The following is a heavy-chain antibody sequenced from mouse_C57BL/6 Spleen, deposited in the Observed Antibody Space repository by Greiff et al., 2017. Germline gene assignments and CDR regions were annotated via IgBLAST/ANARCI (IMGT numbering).Heavy chain of an antibody. CDR2: IYPGDGDT. D-gene: IGHD2-4*01. J-gene: IGHJ4*01. V-gene: IGHV1-82*01. CDR3: AYDCDNAMDY. CDR1: GYAFSSSW. Sequence: QVQLQQSGPELVKPGASVKISCKASGYAFSSSWMNWVKQRPGKGLEWIGRIYPGDGDTNYNGKFKGKATLTADKSSSTAYMQLSSLTSADSAVXVCAYDCDNAMDYWGQGTSVTVSS.